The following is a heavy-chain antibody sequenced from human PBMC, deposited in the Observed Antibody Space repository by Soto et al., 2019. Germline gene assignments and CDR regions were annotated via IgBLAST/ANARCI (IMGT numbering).Heavy chain of an antibody. Sequence: GGSLRLSCAASGFTFSSYSMNWVRQAPGKGLEWVSYISSSSSTIYYADSVKGRFTISRDNAKNSLYLQMNSLRAEDTAVYYCARVGTVLDYWGKGPLVTVSS. CDR1: GFTFSSYS. CDR3: ARVGTVLDY. V-gene: IGHV3-48*01. D-gene: IGHD4-17*01. J-gene: IGHJ4*02. CDR2: ISSSSSTI.